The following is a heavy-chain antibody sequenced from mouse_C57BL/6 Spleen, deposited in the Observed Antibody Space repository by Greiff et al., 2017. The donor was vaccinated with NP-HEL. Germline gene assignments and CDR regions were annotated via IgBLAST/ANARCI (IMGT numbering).Heavy chain of an antibody. D-gene: IGHD2-4*01. CDR3: ARYDYDVRDYFDY. V-gene: IGHV1-52*01. CDR1: GYTFTSYW. Sequence: QVQLQQPGAELVRPGSSVKLSCKASGYTFTSYWMHWVKQRPIQGLEWIGNIDPSDSETHYNQKFKDKATLTVDKSSSTAYMQLSSLTSEDSAVYYSARYDYDVRDYFDYWGQGTTLTVSS. CDR2: IDPSDSET. J-gene: IGHJ2*01.